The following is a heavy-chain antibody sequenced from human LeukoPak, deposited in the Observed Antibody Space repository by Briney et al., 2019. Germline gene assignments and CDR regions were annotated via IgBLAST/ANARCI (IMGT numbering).Heavy chain of an antibody. Sequence: SETLSLTCTVSGGSISSYYWSWIRQPPGKGLEWIGYIYYSGSTNYNPSLKSRVTISVDTSKNQFSLKLSSVTAADTAVYYCARTPYYYDSSGYYLRQNFDYWGQGTLVTASS. CDR2: IYYSGST. CDR3: ARTPYYYDSSGYYLRQNFDY. J-gene: IGHJ4*02. V-gene: IGHV4-59*08. CDR1: GGSISSYY. D-gene: IGHD3-22*01.